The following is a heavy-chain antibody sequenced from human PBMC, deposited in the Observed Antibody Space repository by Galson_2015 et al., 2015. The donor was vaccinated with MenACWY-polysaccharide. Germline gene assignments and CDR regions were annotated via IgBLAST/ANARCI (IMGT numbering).Heavy chain of an antibody. Sequence: CAISGDSVSSNSAAWNWIRQSPSRGLEWLGRTYYRSKWYNDYAVSVKSRITINPDTSKNQLSLQLNSVTPEDTAVYYCARALESGSYSVLDYWGQGTLVTVSS. CDR1: GDSVSSNSAA. CDR2: TYYRSKWYN. V-gene: IGHV6-1*01. D-gene: IGHD1-26*01. J-gene: IGHJ4*02. CDR3: ARALESGSYSVLDY.